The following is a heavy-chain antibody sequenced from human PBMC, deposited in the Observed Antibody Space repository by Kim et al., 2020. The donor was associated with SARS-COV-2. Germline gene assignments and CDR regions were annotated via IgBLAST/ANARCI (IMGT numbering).Heavy chain of an antibody. D-gene: IGHD5-12*01. CDR3: ARRVASYYYGLDV. CDR1: GGSISGFY. J-gene: IGHJ6*02. Sequence: SETLSLTCTVSGGSISGFYWSWIRQSPGKGLEWIAYMHYSGSSDYNPSLKSRVTTSVDTSRRQFSLSLSSVTSADTAVYYCARRVASYYYGLDVWGQGTTVTVSS. CDR2: MHYSGSS. V-gene: IGHV4-59*13.